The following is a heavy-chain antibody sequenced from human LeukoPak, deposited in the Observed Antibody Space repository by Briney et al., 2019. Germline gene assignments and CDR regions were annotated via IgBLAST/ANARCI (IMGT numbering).Heavy chain of an antibody. Sequence: GGSLRLSCAASGFSFSGDWMTWARQAPGKGLEWVANIKKDGSEKYYVDSVKGRFTISRDNAKNSLYLQVNSPRVEDTAVYYCARGYGSGASGPYYFDYWGQGTLVSVP. J-gene: IGHJ4*02. CDR2: IKKDGSEK. D-gene: IGHD3-10*01. V-gene: IGHV3-7*04. CDR1: GFSFSGDW. CDR3: ARGYGSGASGPYYFDY.